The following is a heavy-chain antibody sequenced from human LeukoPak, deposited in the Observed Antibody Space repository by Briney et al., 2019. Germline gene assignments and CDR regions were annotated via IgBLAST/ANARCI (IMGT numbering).Heavy chain of an antibody. CDR2: INHSGST. CDR1: GGSFSGYY. CDR3: ASSGRFDY. J-gene: IGHJ4*02. Sequence: SETLSLTCAVYGGSFSGYYWSWIRQPPGKGLEWIGEINHSGSTNYSPSLKSRVTISVDTSKNQFSLRLSSVTAADTAVYYCASSGRFDYWGQGTLVTVSS. D-gene: IGHD2-8*02. V-gene: IGHV4-34*01.